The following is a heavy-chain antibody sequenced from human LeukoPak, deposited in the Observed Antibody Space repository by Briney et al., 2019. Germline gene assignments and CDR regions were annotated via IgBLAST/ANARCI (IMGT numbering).Heavy chain of an antibody. Sequence: GGSLRLSCAASGFTFSNAWMSWVRQAPGKGLEWVSVIYSGGSTYYADSVKGRFTISRGNSKNTLYLQMNSLRAEDTAVYYCARGHGSGYFDYWGQGTLVTVSS. J-gene: IGHJ4*02. CDR3: ARGHGSGYFDY. CDR2: IYSGGST. V-gene: IGHV3-66*01. CDR1: GFTFSNAW. D-gene: IGHD6-19*01.